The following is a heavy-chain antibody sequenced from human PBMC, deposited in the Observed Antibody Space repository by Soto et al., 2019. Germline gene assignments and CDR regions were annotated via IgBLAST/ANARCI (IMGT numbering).Heavy chain of an antibody. CDR1: GFTVGNNY. V-gene: IGHV3-53*01. J-gene: IGHJ4*02. Sequence: EVQLVESGGGLIQPGGSLKLSCAASGFTVGNNYMSWVRQAPGKGLEWVSLIYSTGTTKYADSVKGRFTVSTDNAKNTLYLQMNILRAEDTAGYYCAKDGRGSASHYNSFGYCGQGTLVSVSS. D-gene: IGHD3-10*01. CDR3: AKDGRGSASHYNSFGY. CDR2: IYSTGTT.